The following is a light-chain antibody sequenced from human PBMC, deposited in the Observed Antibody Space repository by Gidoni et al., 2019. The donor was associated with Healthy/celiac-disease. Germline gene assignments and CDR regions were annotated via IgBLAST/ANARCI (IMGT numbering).Light chain of an antibody. Sequence: DIQLTPSPSFLSASVGDRVTIPCRASQGISSYLAWYQQKPGKAPKLLIYAASTLQGGVPSRFSGSGSGTEFTLTISSLQPEDFATYSCQQLSSSPLTFGPGTKVDIK. CDR1: QGISSY. V-gene: IGKV1-9*01. CDR2: AAS. J-gene: IGKJ3*01. CDR3: QQLSSSPLT.